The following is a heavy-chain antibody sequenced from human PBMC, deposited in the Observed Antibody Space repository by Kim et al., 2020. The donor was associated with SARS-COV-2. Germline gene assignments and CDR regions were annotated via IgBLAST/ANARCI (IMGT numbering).Heavy chain of an antibody. CDR2: VNGDGTEE. D-gene: IGHD1-20*01. CDR3: ARDGRTGITAPSDFDI. J-gene: IGHJ3*02. Sequence: GGSLRLSCAASGFTFSTYWMHWVRQVPGKGLVWVSRVNGDGTEENYADSAKGRFTISRDNAKNTLYLQMNSLRAEDTAVYYCARDGRTGITAPSDFDIWGRGTMVTVSS. V-gene: IGHV3-74*01. CDR1: GFTFSTYW.